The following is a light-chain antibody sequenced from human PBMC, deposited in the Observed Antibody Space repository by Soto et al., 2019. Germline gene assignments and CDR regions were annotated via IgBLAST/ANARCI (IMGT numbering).Light chain of an antibody. V-gene: IGLV2-14*01. Sequence: QSALTQPASVSGSPGQSITISCTGTSSDVGGYNYVSWYQQHPGKAPKFMIYDVSNRPSGVSNRFSGSKSGNTASLTISGLQPEDEADYYCCSYTTSNTRQIVFGTGTQLTVL. CDR2: DVS. J-gene: IGLJ1*01. CDR1: SSDVGGYNY. CDR3: CSYTTSNTRQIV.